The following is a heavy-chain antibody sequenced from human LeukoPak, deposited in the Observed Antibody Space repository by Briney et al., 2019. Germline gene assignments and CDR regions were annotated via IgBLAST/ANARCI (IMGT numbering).Heavy chain of an antibody. Sequence: GGSLRLSCAASGFTFTTCNVNWVRQAPGKGLEWVSYISSSSRDIYYADSVKGRFTIPRDNAKNSLYLQMNSLRAEDTAVYYCASTTSTSRYRFDHWGQGTLVTVSS. CDR3: ASTTSTSRYRFDH. CDR2: ISSSSRDI. CDR1: GFTFTTCN. V-gene: IGHV3-21*05. D-gene: IGHD2-2*01. J-gene: IGHJ4*02.